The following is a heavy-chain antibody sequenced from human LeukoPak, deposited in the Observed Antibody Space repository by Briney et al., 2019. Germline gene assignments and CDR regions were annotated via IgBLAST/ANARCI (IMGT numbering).Heavy chain of an antibody. J-gene: IGHJ4*02. Sequence: GGSLRLSCLVSGITLSNYGMSWVRQAPGKGLEWVSGIRERGGSTTYADSVKGGFIISRATSKNTVYLQMNSLRVEDTAVYFCAKRAIVMRVVIIIGFHKEAYYFDYWGQGILVTVSS. V-gene: IGHV3-23*01. D-gene: IGHD3-10*01. CDR2: IRERGGST. CDR1: GITLSNYG. CDR3: AKRAIVMRVVIIIGFHKEAYYFDY.